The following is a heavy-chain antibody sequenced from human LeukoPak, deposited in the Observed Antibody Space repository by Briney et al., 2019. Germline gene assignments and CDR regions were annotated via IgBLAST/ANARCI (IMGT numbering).Heavy chain of an antibody. Sequence: GLSLRLSCAASGFSFRNFYLTWVRQTPAEGREGVSGISGSGGSTSYADSVKGRFTTSRDNSKNTMLLQMNSPGVEDTAVVYCGGGLGAMDVWGKGTTVIVSS. D-gene: IGHD3-10*01. CDR1: GFSFRNFY. V-gene: IGHV3-23*01. J-gene: IGHJ6*03. CDR3: GGGLGAMDV. CDR2: ISGSGGST.